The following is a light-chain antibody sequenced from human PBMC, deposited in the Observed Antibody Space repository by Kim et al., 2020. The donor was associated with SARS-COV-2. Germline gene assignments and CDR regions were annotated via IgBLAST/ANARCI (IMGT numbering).Light chain of an antibody. Sequence: APGGEAARSCGGSQRVGSSFLAWYQQKPGQAPRLLIYATSNRATGIPDRFRGSGSGTDFTLTISRLEPDDFAVYYCQQYGSSPRTFGQGTKVDIK. J-gene: IGKJ1*01. CDR3: QQYGSSPRT. V-gene: IGKV3-20*01. CDR1: QRVGSSF. CDR2: ATS.